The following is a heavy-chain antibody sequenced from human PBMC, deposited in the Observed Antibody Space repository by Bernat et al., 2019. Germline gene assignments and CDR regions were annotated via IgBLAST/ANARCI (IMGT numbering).Heavy chain of an antibody. Sequence: QVQLVQSGAEVKKPGASVKVSCKASGYTFTSYYMHWVRQAPGQGLEWMGIINPSGGSTSYAQKFQGRVTMTRNTSTSTVYMELSSLRSEDTAVYYCGRDGMATMYYFDYWGQGTLVTVSS. CDR2: INPSGGST. D-gene: IGHD5-24*01. V-gene: IGHV1-46*03. J-gene: IGHJ4*02. CDR3: GRDGMATMYYFDY. CDR1: GYTFTSYY.